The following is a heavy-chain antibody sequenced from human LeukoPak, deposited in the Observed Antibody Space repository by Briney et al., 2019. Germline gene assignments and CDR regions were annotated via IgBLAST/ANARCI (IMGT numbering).Heavy chain of an antibody. CDR2: ISWNSGSI. CDR1: GFTFDDYA. J-gene: IGHJ6*03. D-gene: IGHD2-8*01. V-gene: IGHV3-9*01. Sequence: GRSLRLSCAASGFTFDDYAFHWVRQAPGKGLEWVSGISWNSGSIGYADSVKGRFTISRDNAKNSLYLQMNSLRAEDTALYYCAKDNTRRSTNFYYYYMDVWGKGTTVIVSS. CDR3: AKDNTRRSTNFYYYYMDV.